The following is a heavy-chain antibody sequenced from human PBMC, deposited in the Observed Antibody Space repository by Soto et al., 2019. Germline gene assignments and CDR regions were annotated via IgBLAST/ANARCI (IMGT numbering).Heavy chain of an antibody. J-gene: IGHJ4*02. D-gene: IGHD3-10*01. V-gene: IGHV3-23*01. CDR2: ISGNGGTT. CDR3: SKDRGGFTNGWEFFDY. Sequence: EVVLLESGGGLVQPGGSLRLSCEVSGFDFRFYSMSWVRQAPGKGLEWVASISGNGGTTYYAASGKGRFTFSRDNSRNILYLQMTSLRGEDTSVYYCSKDRGGFTNGWEFFDYRGQGTLVTVSS. CDR1: GFDFRFYS.